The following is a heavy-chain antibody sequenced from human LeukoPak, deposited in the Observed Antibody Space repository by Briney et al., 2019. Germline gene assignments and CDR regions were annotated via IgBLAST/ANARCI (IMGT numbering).Heavy chain of an antibody. V-gene: IGHV4-59*01. CDR3: ARGSADYDFWSGYSPLGRWFDP. CDR1: GGSISSYY. D-gene: IGHD3-3*01. CDR2: IYYSGST. J-gene: IGHJ5*02. Sequence: PSETLSLTCTVSGGSISSYYWSWIRQPPGKGLEWIGYIYYSGSTNYNPSLKSRVTISVDTSKNQFSLKLSSVTAADTAVSYCARGSADYDFWSGYSPLGRWFDPWGQGTLVTVSS.